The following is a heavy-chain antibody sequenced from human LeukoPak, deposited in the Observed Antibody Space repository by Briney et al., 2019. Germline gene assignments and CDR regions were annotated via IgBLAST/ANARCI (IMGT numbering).Heavy chain of an antibody. Sequence: SETVSLTCTVCGGSISRYLWSCIRQPPGKGLEWIGNIHYSGSTNYHPSLKSPVTISVDTSKNQLSLKLSSVSAADTAVYFCARVDPYYFDYWGQGTLVTVSS. CDR3: ARVDPYYFDY. J-gene: IGHJ4*02. V-gene: IGHV4-59*01. CDR1: GGSISRYL. CDR2: IHYSGST.